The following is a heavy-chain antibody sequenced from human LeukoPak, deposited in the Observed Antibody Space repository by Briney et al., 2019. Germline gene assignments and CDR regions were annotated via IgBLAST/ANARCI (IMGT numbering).Heavy chain of an antibody. CDR1: GGSFSGYY. J-gene: IGHJ4*02. CDR2: INHSGST. CDR3: ASIHFDY. V-gene: IGHV4-34*01. Sequence: SETLSLTCAVYGGSFSGYYWSWIRQPPGKGLEWMGEINHSGSTNYNPSLKSRVTISVDTSKNQFSLKLSSVTAADTAVYYCASIHFDYWGQGTLVTVSS.